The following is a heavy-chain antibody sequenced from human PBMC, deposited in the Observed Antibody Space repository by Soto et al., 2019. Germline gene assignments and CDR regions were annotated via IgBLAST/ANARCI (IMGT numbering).Heavy chain of an antibody. CDR1: GFTFSSYG. J-gene: IGHJ4*02. Sequence: GGSLRLSCAASGFTFSSYGMHWVRQAPGKGLEWVAVISYDGSNKYYADSVKGRFTISRDNSKNTLYLQMNSLRAEDTAVYYCARGYCSSTSCYYLFDYWGQGTLVTVSS. CDR2: ISYDGSNK. D-gene: IGHD2-2*01. V-gene: IGHV3-30*03. CDR3: ARGYCSSTSCYYLFDY.